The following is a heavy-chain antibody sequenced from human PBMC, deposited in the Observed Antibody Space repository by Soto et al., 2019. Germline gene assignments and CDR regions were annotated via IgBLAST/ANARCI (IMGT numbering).Heavy chain of an antibody. V-gene: IGHV5-51*01. CDR1: GYSFTSYW. D-gene: IGHD2-2*01. CDR3: GKVGQPGYQLLLGDYYYYYYMDV. Sequence: PGESLKISCKGSGYSFTSYWIGWVRQMPGKGLEWMGIIYPGDSDTRYSPSFQGQVTISADKSISTAYLQWSSLKASDTAMYYCGKVGQPGYQLLLGDYYYYYYMDVWGKGTTVTVSS. CDR2: IYPGDSDT. J-gene: IGHJ6*03.